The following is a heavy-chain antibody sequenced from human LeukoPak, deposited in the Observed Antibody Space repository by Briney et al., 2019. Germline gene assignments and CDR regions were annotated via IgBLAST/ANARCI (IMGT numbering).Heavy chain of an antibody. CDR1: GFTVSSNY. Sequence: PGGSLRLSCAASGFTVSSNYMSWVRQAPGKGLEWVSVIYSGGSTYYADSVKGRFTISRDNSKNTLYLQMNSLRAEDTAVYYCARNHGGYCSSTSCYGDAFDIWGQGTMVTVSS. CDR3: ARNHGGYCSSTSCYGDAFDI. D-gene: IGHD2-2*01. V-gene: IGHV3-53*01. J-gene: IGHJ3*02. CDR2: IYSGGST.